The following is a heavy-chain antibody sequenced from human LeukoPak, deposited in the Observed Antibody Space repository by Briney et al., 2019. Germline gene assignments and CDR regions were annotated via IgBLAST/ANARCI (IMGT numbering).Heavy chain of an antibody. CDR1: GFTFSEYW. V-gene: IGHV3-7*01. Sequence: GGSLRLSCVEYGFTFSEYWMSCVRQAPGKGPEWVANINQDGSETHYVDSLKGRFTISRDNAKNSLYLQMNSLRADDTAVYYCARDLFFARFDAWGQGTLVTVSS. CDR2: INQDGSET. CDR3: ARDLFFARFDA. J-gene: IGHJ5*02. D-gene: IGHD3-3*01.